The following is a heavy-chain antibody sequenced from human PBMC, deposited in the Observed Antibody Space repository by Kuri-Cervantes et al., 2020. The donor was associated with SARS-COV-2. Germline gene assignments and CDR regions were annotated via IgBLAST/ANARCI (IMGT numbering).Heavy chain of an antibody. V-gene: IGHV4-39*01. Sequence: SETLSLTCTVSGGSISSSSYYWGWIRQPPGKGLEWIGSIYYSGSTYYNPSLKSRVTISVDTSKNQFSLKLSSVTAADTAVCYCASYHQLLPRRSFDYWGQGTLVTVSS. J-gene: IGHJ4*02. CDR1: GGSISSSSYY. CDR2: IYYSGST. CDR3: ASYHQLLPRRSFDY. D-gene: IGHD2-2*01.